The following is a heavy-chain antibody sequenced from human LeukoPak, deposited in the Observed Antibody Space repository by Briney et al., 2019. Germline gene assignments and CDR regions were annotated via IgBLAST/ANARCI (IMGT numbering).Heavy chain of an antibody. V-gene: IGHV3-23*01. CDR3: AKDPQYQLLSYLDY. D-gene: IGHD2-2*01. CDR1: GFTFGSYA. CDR2: ISGSGSST. Sequence: GGSLRLSCAASGFTFGSYAMSWVRQASGKGLEWVSAISGSGSSTYYADSVKGRFTISRDNSKNTLYLQMNSLRAEDTAVYYCAKDPQYQLLSYLDYWGQGTLVTVSS. J-gene: IGHJ4*02.